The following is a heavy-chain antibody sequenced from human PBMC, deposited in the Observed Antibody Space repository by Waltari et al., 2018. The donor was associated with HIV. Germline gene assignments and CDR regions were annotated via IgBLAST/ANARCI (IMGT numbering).Heavy chain of an antibody. CDR1: GYSFTSYW. J-gene: IGHJ4*02. CDR2: IYPGDSDT. Sequence: EVQLVQSGAEVKKPGESLKISCKGSGYSFTSYWTGWIRHMPGKGLEWMGIIYPGDSDTRYSPSFQGQVTISADKSISTAYLQWSSLKASDTAMYYCARQRSLDSSGWYADYWGQGTLVTVSS. D-gene: IGHD6-19*01. V-gene: IGHV5-51*01. CDR3: ARQRSLDSSGWYADY.